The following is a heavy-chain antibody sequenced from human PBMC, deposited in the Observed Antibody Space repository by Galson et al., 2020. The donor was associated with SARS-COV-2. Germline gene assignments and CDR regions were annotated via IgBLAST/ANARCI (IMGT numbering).Heavy chain of an antibody. Sequence: GGSLRLSCAASGFTFDDYTMHWVRQAPGKGLEWVSLISWDGGSTYYADSVKGRFTISRDNSKNSLYLQMNSLKTEDTALYYCAKDSLRYCSGGFCYGMDVWGQGTTVTVSS. CDR3: AKDSLRYCSGGFCYGMDV. CDR2: ISWDGGST. CDR1: GFTFDDYT. D-gene: IGHD2-15*01. J-gene: IGHJ6*02. V-gene: IGHV3-43*01.